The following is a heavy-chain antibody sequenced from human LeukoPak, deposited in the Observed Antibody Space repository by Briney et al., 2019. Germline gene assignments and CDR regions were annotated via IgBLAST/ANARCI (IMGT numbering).Heavy chain of an antibody. CDR3: ARGRLGCSSTSCYAGDYYYYGMDV. D-gene: IGHD2-2*01. CDR2: IYYSGTT. V-gene: IGHV4-59*12. Sequence: PSETLSLTCTVSGGSISNYYWSWVRQPPGKGLEWIGHIYYSGTTNYSPSLKSRVTISVDTSKNQFSLKLSSVTAADTAVYYCARGRLGCSSTSCYAGDYYYYGMDVWGQGTTVTVSS. J-gene: IGHJ6*02. CDR1: GGSISNYY.